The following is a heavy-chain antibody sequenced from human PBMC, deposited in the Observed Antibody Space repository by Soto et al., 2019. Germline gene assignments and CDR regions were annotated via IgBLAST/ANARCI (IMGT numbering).Heavy chain of an antibody. CDR3: AKGPVTMIVVVITTFFDY. D-gene: IGHD3-22*01. J-gene: IGHJ4*02. CDR1: GFTFSSYA. V-gene: IGHV3-23*01. Sequence: EVQLLESGGGLVQPGGSLRLSCAASGFTFSSYAMSWVRQAPGKGLEWVSAISGSGGSTYYADSVKGRFTISRDNSKNTXXLQMNSLRAEDTAVYYCAKGPVTMIVVVITTFFDYWGQGTLVTVSS. CDR2: ISGSGGST.